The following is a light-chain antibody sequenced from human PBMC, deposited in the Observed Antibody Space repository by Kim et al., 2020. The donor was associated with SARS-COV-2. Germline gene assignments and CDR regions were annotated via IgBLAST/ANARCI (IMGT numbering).Light chain of an antibody. J-gene: IGLJ3*02. V-gene: IGLV2-8*01. CDR3: SSYAGNSNLM. CDR1: SSDVGSYDY. CDR2: EVN. Sequence: GQSVTIPCTGTSSDVGSYDYVSGYQQHPGEAPRLIIYEVNQRPAGVPARFSGSKSGNTASLTVSSLQADDEADYYCSSYAGNSNLMFGGGTQLTVL.